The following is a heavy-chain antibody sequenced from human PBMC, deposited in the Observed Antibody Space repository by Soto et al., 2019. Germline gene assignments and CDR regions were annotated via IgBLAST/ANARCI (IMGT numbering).Heavy chain of an antibody. CDR2: IIPIVGTA. D-gene: IGHD3-16*01. CDR3: ASAWGPSYYYGMDV. J-gene: IGHJ6*02. Sequence: QVQLVQSGAEVKKPGSSVKVSCKASGGTFSSYAISWVRQAPGQGLEWMGGIIPIVGTADYAQKFQGRVAITADASTSAAYLELSSLRSEDTAVYYCASAWGPSYYYGMDVWGQGTTVTVSS. V-gene: IGHV1-69*12. CDR1: GGTFSSYA.